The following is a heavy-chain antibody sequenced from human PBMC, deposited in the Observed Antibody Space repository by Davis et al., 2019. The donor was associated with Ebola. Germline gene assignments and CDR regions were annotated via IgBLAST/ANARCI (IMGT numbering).Heavy chain of an antibody. CDR1: GFTFSSYS. CDR2: TSDWTSTI. D-gene: IGHD5-24*01. J-gene: IGHJ4*02. CDR3: ARGDGYNLDY. Sequence: GESLKISCAASGFTFSSYSMNRVRQAPGKGLEWVSFTSDWTSTIYFADSVKGRFTMSRDNAKNSVYLQMNSLRDEDTAVYYCARGDGYNLDYWGQGTLVTVSS. V-gene: IGHV3-48*02.